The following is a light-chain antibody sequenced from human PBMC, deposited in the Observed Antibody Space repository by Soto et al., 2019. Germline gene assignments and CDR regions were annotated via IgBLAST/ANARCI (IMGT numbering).Light chain of an antibody. Sequence: SSELTQPPSVSVAPGKTASVACGGSNIKSKSVHCEQKKPGQAPVLVRDYDSERPSGIPERFAGSNSGNTATLTIRRVEAEEEADYCCQLGDISSGHVVFGGGTKLTVL. J-gene: IGLJ3*02. CDR2: YDS. CDR3: QLGDISSGHVV. V-gene: IGLV3-21*01. CDR1: NIKSKS.